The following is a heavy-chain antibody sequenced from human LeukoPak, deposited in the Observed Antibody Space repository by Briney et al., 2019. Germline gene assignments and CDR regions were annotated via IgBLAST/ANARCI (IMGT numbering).Heavy chain of an antibody. CDR2: IHPTGNA. J-gene: IGHJ3*02. D-gene: IGHD6-13*01. V-gene: IGHV4-61*02. CDR1: GGSTNNNNGSYF. CDR3: ARHYSRAGIDAFDI. Sequence: PSQTLSLTCTVSGGSTNNNNGSYFWSWLRQPAEKGLEWIGRIHPTGNAMYNPSLKSRVTISLDTSKNQFSLNLYSVTAAATAAYYCARHYSRAGIDAFDIWGQGTVVTVSS.